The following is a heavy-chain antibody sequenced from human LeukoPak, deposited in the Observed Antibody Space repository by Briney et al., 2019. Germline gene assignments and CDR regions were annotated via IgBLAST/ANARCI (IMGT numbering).Heavy chain of an antibody. CDR3: RSYYYDSSESYFDY. J-gene: IGHJ4*02. CDR2: ISNDGSNK. Sequence: PGGSLRLSCAASGLTFSSYGMHWVRQAPGKGLEWVAGISNDGSNKYYGDSVKGRFTISRDNSKNTLYLQMNSLRAEDTAVFYCRSYYYDSSESYFDYWGQGTLVTVSS. D-gene: IGHD3-22*01. V-gene: IGHV3-30*03. CDR1: GLTFSSYG.